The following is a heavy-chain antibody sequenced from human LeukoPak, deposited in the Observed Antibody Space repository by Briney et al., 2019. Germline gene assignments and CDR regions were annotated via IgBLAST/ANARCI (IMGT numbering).Heavy chain of an antibody. D-gene: IGHD4/OR15-4a*01. Sequence: VGSPSLSCTLSGFTVSSNSMSWVRQAPGKGLEWVSFIYSYNTHYSDSVRARFTISIDNSKTSLYLQMNRLRAEDTAVYYCARRAGAYSHPYDYWGQGSLVTVSS. CDR1: GFTVSSNS. V-gene: IGHV3-53*01. J-gene: IGHJ4*02. CDR2: IYSYNT. CDR3: ARRAGAYSHPYDY.